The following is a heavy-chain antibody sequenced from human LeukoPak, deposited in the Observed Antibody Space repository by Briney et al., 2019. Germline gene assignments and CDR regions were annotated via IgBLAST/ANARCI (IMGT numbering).Heavy chain of an antibody. CDR1: GFTFSTYG. Sequence: GGSLRLSCAASGFTFSTYGMHWVRQAPGKGLEWVAFIRYDGRNKYYADSVKGRFTISRDNSKNTLYLQMNSLRAEDTAVYYCAKDSQRSGYSKGDYWGQGTLVTVSS. D-gene: IGHD3-22*01. CDR2: IRYDGRNK. CDR3: AKDSQRSGYSKGDY. V-gene: IGHV3-30*02. J-gene: IGHJ4*02.